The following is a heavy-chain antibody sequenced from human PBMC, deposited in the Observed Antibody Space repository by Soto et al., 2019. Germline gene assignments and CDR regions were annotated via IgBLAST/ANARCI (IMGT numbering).Heavy chain of an antibody. CDR2: INSDGSST. CDR3: ARPMYRSSWFYYYGMDV. CDR1: RFPFSSYW. D-gene: IGHD6-13*01. V-gene: IGHV3-74*01. Sequence: PGGSLSLSCAASRFPFSSYWMHWVRQAPGKGLVWVARINSDGSSTTYADSVKGRFTISRDNAKNTLYLQMNSLRAEDTAVYYCARPMYRSSWFYYYGMDVWGQGTTVTVSS. J-gene: IGHJ6*02.